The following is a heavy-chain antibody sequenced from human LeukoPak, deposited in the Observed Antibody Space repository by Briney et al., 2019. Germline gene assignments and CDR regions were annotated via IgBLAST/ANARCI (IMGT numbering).Heavy chain of an antibody. CDR1: GFTFSECR. CDR3: ARNLTVADF. D-gene: IGHD6-19*01. J-gene: IGHJ4*02. Sequence: PGGSLRLSCTASGFTFSECRMTWVRQAPGKGLEWVANIRQDGREKYYVDSVKGRFTISRDNAKNSLYLEMTSLRAEDTALYYCARNLTVADFWGQGTLVTVSS. V-gene: IGHV3-7*04. CDR2: IRQDGREK.